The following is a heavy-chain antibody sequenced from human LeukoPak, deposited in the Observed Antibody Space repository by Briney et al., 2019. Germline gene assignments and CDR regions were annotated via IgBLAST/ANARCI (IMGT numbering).Heavy chain of an antibody. V-gene: IGHV4-39*01. CDR3: ARRHFSYYDFWSGRYYFDY. J-gene: IGHJ4*02. CDR1: GGSISSSIYY. D-gene: IGHD3-3*01. CDR2: MYYSGST. Sequence: SETLSLTCTVSGGSISSSIYYWGWIRQPPGKGLEWIGSMYYSGSTYYNPSLKIRVTISVDTSKNQFSLKLSSVTAADTAVYYCARRHFSYYDFWSGRYYFDYWGQGTLVTVSS.